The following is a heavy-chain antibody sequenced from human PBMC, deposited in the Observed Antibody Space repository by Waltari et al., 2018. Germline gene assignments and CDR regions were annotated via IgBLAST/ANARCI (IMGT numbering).Heavy chain of an antibody. V-gene: IGHV7-4-1*02. CDR2: INTNTGNP. Sequence: QVQLVQSGSELKKPGASVKVSCKASGYTFTSYAMNWVRQAPGPGLEWMGWINTNTGNPTYAQGFTGRFVFSLDTSVSTAYLQISSLKAEDTAVYYCARDLNYDYVWGSYRYTGDAFDIWGQGTMVTVSS. CDR1: GYTFTSYA. J-gene: IGHJ3*02. D-gene: IGHD3-16*02. CDR3: ARDLNYDYVWGSYRYTGDAFDI.